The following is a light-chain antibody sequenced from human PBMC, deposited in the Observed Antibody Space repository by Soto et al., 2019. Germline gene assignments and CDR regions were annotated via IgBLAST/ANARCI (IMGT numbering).Light chain of an antibody. CDR1: SSDVGGYTY. Sequence: QSALTQPASVSGSPGQSITISCSGTSSDVGGYTYVSWYQQHPGKAPKVIIYEVSHRPSGVSSRFSGSKSGKTASLTISGLQAEDEADYYCSSYTSISTPYVFGTGTKLTVL. J-gene: IGLJ1*01. CDR2: EVS. CDR3: SSYTSISTPYV. V-gene: IGLV2-14*01.